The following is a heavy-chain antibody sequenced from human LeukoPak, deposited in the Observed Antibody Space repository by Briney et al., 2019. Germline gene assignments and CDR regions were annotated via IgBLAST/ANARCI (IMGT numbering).Heavy chain of an antibody. CDR1: GFTFSSYS. J-gene: IGHJ4*02. Sequence: GGSLRLSCAASGFTFSSYSMNWVRQAPGKGLEWVSYISSSSSTIYYADSVKGRFTISRDNAKNSLYLQMNSLRAEDTAVYYCAKQVGSGWSNFDYWGQGTLVTVSS. CDR2: ISSSSSTI. CDR3: AKQVGSGWSNFDY. V-gene: IGHV3-48*04. D-gene: IGHD6-19*01.